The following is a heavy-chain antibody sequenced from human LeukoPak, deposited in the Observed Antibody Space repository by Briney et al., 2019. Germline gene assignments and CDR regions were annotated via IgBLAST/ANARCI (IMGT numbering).Heavy chain of an antibody. CDR2: IYYSGST. D-gene: IGHD3-3*01. V-gene: IGHV4-39*07. CDR1: GGSISSSSYY. CDR3: ARGSRIRLRFLEWLSNWFDP. Sequence: PSETLSLTCNVSGGSISSSSYYWGWIRQPPGKGLEWIGSIYYSGSTYYNPSLKSRVTISVDTSKNQFSLKLSSVTAADTAVYYCARGSRIRLRFLEWLSNWFDPWGQGTLVTVSS. J-gene: IGHJ5*02.